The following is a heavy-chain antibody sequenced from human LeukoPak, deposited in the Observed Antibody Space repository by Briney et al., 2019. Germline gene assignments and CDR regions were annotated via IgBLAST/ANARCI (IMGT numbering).Heavy chain of an antibody. V-gene: IGHV1-46*01. D-gene: IGHD5-12*01. Sequence: GASMKVSCKASGYTFTILHIHWVRQAPGQGLEWMGMINPSDGSTNYAQKFQGRVTMTSDRSTSTVAMDLSSLRSDDTAVYYCARESTFRLLRNVSDIWGQGTMVTVSS. CDR2: INPSDGST. CDR3: ARESTFRLLRNVSDI. J-gene: IGHJ3*02. CDR1: GYTFTILH.